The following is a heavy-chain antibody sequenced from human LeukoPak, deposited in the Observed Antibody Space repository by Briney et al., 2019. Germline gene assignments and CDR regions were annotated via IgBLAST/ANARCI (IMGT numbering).Heavy chain of an antibody. V-gene: IGHV4-4*07. CDR1: GGSISSYY. J-gene: IGHJ6*03. CDR3: ARAAMSSYYYDYMDV. CDR2: IYSSGST. Sequence: SETLSLTCSVPGGSISSYYWNWIRRPAGKGLAWIGRIYSSGSTNYKPSLKSRVTMSVDTSKNQFSLNLSPVTAADTAVYYCARAAMSSYYYDYMDVWGKGTTVTVSS.